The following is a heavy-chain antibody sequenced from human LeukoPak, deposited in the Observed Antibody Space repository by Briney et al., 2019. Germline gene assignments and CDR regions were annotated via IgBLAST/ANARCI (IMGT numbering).Heavy chain of an antibody. CDR1: DGSISRRTYY. Sequence: SETLSLTCTVSDGSISRRTYYWGWIRQPPGKGLEWIGSISDSGSTSYNPSLNSRVTISIDTSKTQFSLRLSSVTAADTAVYYCARYEGGTMFDYWGQGTLVAVSS. CDR2: ISDSGST. V-gene: IGHV4-39*01. J-gene: IGHJ4*02. CDR3: ARYEGGTMFDY. D-gene: IGHD1-26*01.